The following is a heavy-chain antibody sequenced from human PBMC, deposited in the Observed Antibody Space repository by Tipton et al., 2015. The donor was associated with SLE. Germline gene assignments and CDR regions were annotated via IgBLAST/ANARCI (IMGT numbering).Heavy chain of an antibody. D-gene: IGHD7-27*01. CDR1: GFTFSSYA. V-gene: IGHV3-23*03. Sequence: SLRLSCAASGFTFSSYAMSWVRQAPGKGLEWASVIYSGGSSTYYADSVKGRFTISRDNSKNTLYLQMNSLRAEDTAVYYCAKARDWGFDYWGQGTLATVSS. CDR2: IYSGGSST. CDR3: AKARDWGFDY. J-gene: IGHJ4*02.